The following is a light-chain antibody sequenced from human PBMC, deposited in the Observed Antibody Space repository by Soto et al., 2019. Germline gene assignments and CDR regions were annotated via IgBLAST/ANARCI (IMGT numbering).Light chain of an antibody. CDR3: QQYNEWPET. CDR2: GAS. CDR1: HSVRSS. Sequence: EIVMTQSPATLSVSPGERATLSCRASHSVRSSLAWYQQKPGQAPRLLIHGASTRATGIPGRISGSGSGTEFTLIISSLQSEDFAVYYCQQYNEWPETFGHGTRVEI. V-gene: IGKV3-15*01. J-gene: IGKJ1*01.